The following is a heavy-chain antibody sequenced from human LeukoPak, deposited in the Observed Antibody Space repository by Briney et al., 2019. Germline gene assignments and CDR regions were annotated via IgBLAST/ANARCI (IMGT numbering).Heavy chain of an antibody. J-gene: IGHJ4*02. CDR1: GYIFTNYY. CDR3: ARHTDSGFDY. CDR2: INPSGGST. Sequence: ASVKVSCKASGYIFTNYYMHWVRQSPGQGLEWMGFINPSGGSTSYAQKFQGRVTMTRDMSTSTVYMELSSLRSDDTAVYYCARHTDSGFDYWGQGTLVSVSS. D-gene: IGHD6-19*01. V-gene: IGHV1-46*01.